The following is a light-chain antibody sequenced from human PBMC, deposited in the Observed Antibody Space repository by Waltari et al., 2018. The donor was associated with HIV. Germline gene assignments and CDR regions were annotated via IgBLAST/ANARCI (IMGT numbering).Light chain of an antibody. Sequence: SSDLTQDPGVSVALGQTVRITCHGDSLRTYYAAWYQQKLGQLPILVVYGTNTRPAGVPDRFSGSSSGNTASLTITGAQAVDEADYYCGSRDTSGYSFVFGPGTKVTVL. J-gene: IGLJ1*01. CDR1: SLRTYY. CDR2: GTN. CDR3: GSRDTSGYSFV. V-gene: IGLV3-19*01.